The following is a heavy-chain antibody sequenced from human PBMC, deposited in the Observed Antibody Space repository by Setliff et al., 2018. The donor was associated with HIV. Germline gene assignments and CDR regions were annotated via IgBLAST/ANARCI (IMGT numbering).Heavy chain of an antibody. CDR2: INHSGST. CDR3: AREAVSDSSGYYYIPDY. CDR1: GFTFSSYW. D-gene: IGHD3-22*01. V-gene: IGHV4-4*02. J-gene: IGHJ4*02. Sequence: GSLRLSCGASGFTFSSYWMTWVRQPPGKGLEWIGDINHSGSTNYNPSLKSRVTISEDMSKNQFSLELSSVTAADTAVYYCAREAVSDSSGYYYIPDYWGQGTLVTVSS.